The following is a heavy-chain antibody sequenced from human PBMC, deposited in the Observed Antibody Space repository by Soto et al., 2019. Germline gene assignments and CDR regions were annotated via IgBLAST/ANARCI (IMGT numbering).Heavy chain of an antibody. Sequence: EVQLVESGGGLVQPGGSLRLSCAASGFTFSSYWMYWVRQAPGKGLVWVSRIKGDGSTTIYADSVKGRFTISRDNARNTLYLQMNSLQAEDTAVYYCTTRGYRDAGWGQGTLVTVSS. CDR1: GFTFSSYW. J-gene: IGHJ4*02. D-gene: IGHD6-13*01. CDR3: TTRGYRDAG. CDR2: IKGDGSTT. V-gene: IGHV3-74*01.